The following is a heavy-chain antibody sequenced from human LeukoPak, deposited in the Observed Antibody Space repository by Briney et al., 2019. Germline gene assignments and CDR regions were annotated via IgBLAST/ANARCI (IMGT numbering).Heavy chain of an antibody. CDR1: GYTFTSCG. Sequence: ASVKVSCKASGYTFTSCGISWVRQAPGQGLEWMGWISAYNGNTNYAQKLQGRVTMTRDTSISTAYMELSRLRSDDTAVYYCARGPHWDPHFDYWGQGTLVTVSS. D-gene: IGHD7-27*01. V-gene: IGHV1-18*01. CDR2: ISAYNGNT. J-gene: IGHJ4*02. CDR3: ARGPHWDPHFDY.